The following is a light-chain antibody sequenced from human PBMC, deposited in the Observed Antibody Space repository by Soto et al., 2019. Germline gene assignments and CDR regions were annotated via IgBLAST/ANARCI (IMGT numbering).Light chain of an antibody. Sequence: SYELTQPPSVSVAPGKTARITCGGNNIGSKSVHWYQQKPGQAPVLVIYYDSDRPSGIPERFSGSNSGNMATLTISRVEAGDEADYYCQVWDSSSDHRVVFGGGTQLTVL. CDR2: YDS. CDR3: QVWDSSSDHRVV. V-gene: IGLV3-21*04. CDR1: NIGSKS. J-gene: IGLJ2*01.